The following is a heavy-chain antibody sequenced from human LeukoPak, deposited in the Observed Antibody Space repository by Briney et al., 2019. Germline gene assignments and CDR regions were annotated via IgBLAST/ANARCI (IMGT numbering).Heavy chain of an antibody. D-gene: IGHD6-13*01. CDR3: ARSVSSSRFPLWKY. Sequence: PSETLSLTCTVSGGSISSYYLSWIRQPPGKGLEGIGFFYHSGGTNYNPSLQGRVTMSIDTSKNQFSLKLTSVTAADTAVYYCARSVSSSRFPLWKYWGQGTLVTVSS. CDR1: GGSISSYY. V-gene: IGHV4-59*01. CDR2: FYHSGGT. J-gene: IGHJ4*02.